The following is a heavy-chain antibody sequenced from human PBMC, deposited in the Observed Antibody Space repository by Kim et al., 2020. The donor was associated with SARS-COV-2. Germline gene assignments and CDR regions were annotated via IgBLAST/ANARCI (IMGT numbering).Heavy chain of an antibody. CDR3: AKDKESGSYSGFDY. J-gene: IGHJ4*02. D-gene: IGHD1-26*01. Sequence: ADSVKGRLTISRDNSKNTLYLQMNSLRAEDTAVYYCAKDKESGSYSGFDYWGQGTLVTVSS. V-gene: IGHV3-23*01.